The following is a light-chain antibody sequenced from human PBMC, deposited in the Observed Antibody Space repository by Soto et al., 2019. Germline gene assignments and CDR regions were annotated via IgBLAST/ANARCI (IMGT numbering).Light chain of an antibody. CDR3: QQRSSWPLT. J-gene: IGKJ4*01. CDR2: DAS. Sequence: EIVLTQSPATLSLSPGERAILSCGASQRVSSFLAWYQQRPGQAPRLLIYDASKRATGIPARFSGSGFGTDFTLTISRLEPEDFALYYCQQRSSWPLTFGGGTKVEIK. V-gene: IGKV3-11*01. CDR1: QRVSSF.